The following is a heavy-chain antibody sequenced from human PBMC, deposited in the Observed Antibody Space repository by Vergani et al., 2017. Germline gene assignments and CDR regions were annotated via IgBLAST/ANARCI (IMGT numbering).Heavy chain of an antibody. J-gene: IGHJ4*02. Sequence: EVQLVQSGAEVKKPGESLRISCKGSGYSFTSYWISLVRQMPGKGLEWMGRIDPSDSYTNYSPSFQGQVTISADKSISTAYLQWSSLKASDTTMYYCAREYDSSATFDYWGQGTLVTVSS. D-gene: IGHD3-22*01. CDR2: IDPSDSYT. CDR1: GYSFTSYW. CDR3: AREYDSSATFDY. V-gene: IGHV5-10-1*01.